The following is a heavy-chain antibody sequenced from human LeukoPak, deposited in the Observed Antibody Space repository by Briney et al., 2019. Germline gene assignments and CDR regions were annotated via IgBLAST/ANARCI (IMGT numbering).Heavy chain of an antibody. Sequence: GGSLRLSCAASGFTFSSYAMSWVRQAPGKGLEWVSVIYSGGSTYYADSVKGRFTISRDNSKNTLYLQMNSLRAEDTAVYYCAKDGASSGYDLDYYYGMDVWGQGTTVTVSS. J-gene: IGHJ6*02. V-gene: IGHV3-66*01. CDR2: IYSGGST. CDR1: GFTFSSYA. CDR3: AKDGASSGYDLDYYYGMDV. D-gene: IGHD5-12*01.